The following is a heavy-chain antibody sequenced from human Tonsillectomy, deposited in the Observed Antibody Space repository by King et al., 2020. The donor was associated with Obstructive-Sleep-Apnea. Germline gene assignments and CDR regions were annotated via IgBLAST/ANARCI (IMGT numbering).Heavy chain of an antibody. CDR1: GFSFSTYS. V-gene: IGHV3-21*01. Sequence: EVQLVESGGGLVKPGGSLRLSCAASGFSFSTYSMNWVRQAPGRGLEWVSSITSSSSYKRYADSVKGRFAISRDNAKNALYLQMNSLRAEDTAIYYCAGDFLVRGFTINGMDVWGQGTTITVSS. CDR2: ITSSSSYK. CDR3: AGDFLVRGFTINGMDV. J-gene: IGHJ6*02. D-gene: IGHD3-10*01.